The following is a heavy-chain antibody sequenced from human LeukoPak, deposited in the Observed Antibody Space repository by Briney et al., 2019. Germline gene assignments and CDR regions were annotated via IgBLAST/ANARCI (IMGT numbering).Heavy chain of an antibody. CDR2: ISGSGGST. D-gene: IGHD3-22*01. J-gene: IGHJ4*02. CDR3: AKDLGSRGVGYYYDSSGYYAWDY. Sequence: GGSLRLSCAASGFTFSSYAMSWVRQAPGKGLEWVSAISGSGGSTYYADSVKGRFTISRDNSKNTLYLQMNSLRAEDTAVYYCAKDLGSRGVGYYYDSSGYYAWDYWGQGTLVTVSS. CDR1: GFTFSSYA. V-gene: IGHV3-23*01.